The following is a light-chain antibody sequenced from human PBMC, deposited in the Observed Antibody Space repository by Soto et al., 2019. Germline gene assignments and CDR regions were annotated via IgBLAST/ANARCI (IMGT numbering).Light chain of an antibody. CDR1: QSVSSSY. CDR2: DAS. CDR3: QQYGSSPLT. J-gene: IGKJ4*01. V-gene: IGKV3D-20*01. Sequence: TQSPATLSVSPGERATLSCRASQSVSSSYLAWYQQKPGLAPRLLIYDASSRATGIPDRFSGSGSGTDFTLTISRLEPEDFAVYYCQQYGSSPLTFGGGTKVDIK.